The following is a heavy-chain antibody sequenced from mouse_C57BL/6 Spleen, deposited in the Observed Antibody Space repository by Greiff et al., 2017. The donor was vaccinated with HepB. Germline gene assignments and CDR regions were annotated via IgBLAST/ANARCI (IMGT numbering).Heavy chain of an antibody. D-gene: IGHD2-3*01. CDR1: GYTFTDYY. CDR3: ARWLLGY. J-gene: IGHJ2*01. CDR2: INPYNGGT. V-gene: IGHV1-19*01. Sequence: VHVKQSGPVLVKPGASVKMSCKASGYTFTDYYMNWVKQSHGKSLEWIGVINPYNGGTSYNQKFKGKATLTVDKSSSTAYMELNSLTSEDSAVYYCARWLLGYWGQGTTLTVSS.